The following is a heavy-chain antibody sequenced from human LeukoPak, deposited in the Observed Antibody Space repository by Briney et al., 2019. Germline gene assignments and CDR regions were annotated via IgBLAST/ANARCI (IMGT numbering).Heavy chain of an antibody. CDR3: AKVPGSGDYGDYYYYMDV. CDR2: TSGSGGST. D-gene: IGHD3-10*01. CDR1: GFTFSSYE. J-gene: IGHJ6*03. Sequence: GGSLRLSCAASGFTFSSYEMNWVRQAPGKGLEWVSTTSGSGGSTYYADSVKGRFTISRDNSKNTLYLQMNSLRTEDTAVYYCAKVPGSGDYGDYYYYMDVWGKGTRSPSP. V-gene: IGHV3-23*01.